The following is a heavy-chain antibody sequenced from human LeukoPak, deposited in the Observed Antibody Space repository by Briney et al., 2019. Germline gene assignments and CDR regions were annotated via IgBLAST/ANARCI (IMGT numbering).Heavy chain of an antibody. CDR3: ARLLWFGELFGAYFDY. V-gene: IGHV4-34*01. J-gene: IGHJ4*02. CDR2: INHSGST. Sequence: SETLSLTCAVHGGSFSGYYWSWIRQPPGKGLEWIGEINHSGSTNYNPSLKSRVTISVDTSKNQFSLKLSSVTAADTAVYYCARLLWFGELFGAYFDYWGQGTLVTVSS. CDR1: GGSFSGYY. D-gene: IGHD3-10*01.